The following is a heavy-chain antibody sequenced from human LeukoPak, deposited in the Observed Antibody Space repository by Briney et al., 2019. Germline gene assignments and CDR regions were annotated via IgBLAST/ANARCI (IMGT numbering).Heavy chain of an antibody. CDR3: ARGVYDSSGYYYFDY. Sequence: ASVKVSCKASGGTFSSYAISWVRQAPGQGLEWMGRIIPILGIANYAQTFQGRVTITADKSTSTAYMELSSLRSEDTAVYYCARGVYDSSGYYYFDYWGQGTLVTVSS. CDR1: GGTFSSYA. V-gene: IGHV1-69*04. CDR2: IIPILGIA. J-gene: IGHJ4*02. D-gene: IGHD3-22*01.